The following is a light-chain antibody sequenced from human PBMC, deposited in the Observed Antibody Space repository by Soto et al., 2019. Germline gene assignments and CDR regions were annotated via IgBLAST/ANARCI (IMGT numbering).Light chain of an antibody. J-gene: IGLJ2*01. V-gene: IGLV2-11*01. CDR1: SSDVGGYNY. CDR2: DVS. Sequence: ALTQPRSVSGSPGQSVTISCTGTSSDVGGYNYVSWYQQHPGKAPKLMIYDVSKWPSGVPDRFSGSKSGNTASLTISGLQAEDEADYYCCSYAGSYTHVVFGGGTKLTVL. CDR3: CSYAGSYTHVV.